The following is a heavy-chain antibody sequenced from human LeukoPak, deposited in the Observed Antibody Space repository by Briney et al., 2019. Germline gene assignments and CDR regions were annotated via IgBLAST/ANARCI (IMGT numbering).Heavy chain of an antibody. J-gene: IGHJ4*02. D-gene: IGHD1-26*01. CDR2: ISSSGSTI. CDR3: ATVGIVGATSLGY. CDR1: GFTFSSYE. Sequence: GGSLRLSCAASGFTFSSYEMNWVRQAPGKGLEWVSYISSSGSTIYYADSVKGRFTISRDNAKNSLYLQMNSLRAEDTAVYYCATVGIVGATSLGYWGQGTLVTVSS. V-gene: IGHV3-48*03.